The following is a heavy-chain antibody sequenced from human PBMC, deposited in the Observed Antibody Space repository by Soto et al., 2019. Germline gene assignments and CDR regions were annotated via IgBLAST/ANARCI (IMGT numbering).Heavy chain of an antibody. CDR2: ISSSSSTI. CDR1: GFTFSSYS. CDR3: ARDAGHMDV. V-gene: IGHV3-48*01. Sequence: EVQLVESGGGLVQPGGSLRLSCAASGFTFSSYSMNWVRQAPGKGLEWVSYISSSSSTIYYADSVKGRFTISRDNAKNSLYLQMYSLRAEDTAVYYCARDAGHMDVWGKGTTVTVSS. J-gene: IGHJ6*04.